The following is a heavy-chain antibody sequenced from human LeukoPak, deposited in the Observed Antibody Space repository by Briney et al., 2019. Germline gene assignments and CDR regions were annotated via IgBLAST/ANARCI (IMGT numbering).Heavy chain of an antibody. Sequence: SETLSLTCAVYGGSFSGYYWSWIRQPPGKGLEWIGEINHSGSTNYNPSLKSRVTISVDTSKNQFSLKLSSVTAADTAVYYCARRGRPFGQVKTPLDYWGQGTLVTVSS. J-gene: IGHJ4*02. CDR1: GGSFSGYY. CDR3: ARRGRPFGQVKTPLDY. D-gene: IGHD1-1*01. V-gene: IGHV4-34*01. CDR2: INHSGST.